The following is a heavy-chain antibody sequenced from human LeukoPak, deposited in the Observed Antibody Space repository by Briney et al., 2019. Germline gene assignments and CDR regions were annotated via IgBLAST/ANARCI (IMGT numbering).Heavy chain of an antibody. CDR3: AREGYTNGWYQWFDP. D-gene: IGHD6-19*01. CDR1: GGSVSSNSVA. J-gene: IGHJ5*02. Sequence: SQTLSLTCVISGGSVSSNSVAWSWIRQSPSRGLEWLGRTYFKSKWYNHYAGSVKGRITINPDTSKNEFSLQLKSVTPEDAAVYYCAREGYTNGWYQWFDPWGQGTLVTVSS. CDR2: TYFKSKWYN. V-gene: IGHV6-1*01.